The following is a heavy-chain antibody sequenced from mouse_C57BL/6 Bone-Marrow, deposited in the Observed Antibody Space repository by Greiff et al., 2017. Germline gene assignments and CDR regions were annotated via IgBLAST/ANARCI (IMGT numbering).Heavy chain of an antibody. Sequence: EVQGVESGGDLVKPGGSLKLSCAASGFTFSSYGMSWVRQTPDKRLEWVATISSGGSYTYYPDSVKGRFTISRDNAKNTLYLHMSSLKSEDTAMYYCARPMDYWGQGTSVTVSS. CDR2: ISSGGSYT. J-gene: IGHJ4*01. CDR3: ARPMDY. CDR1: GFTFSSYG. V-gene: IGHV5-6*01.